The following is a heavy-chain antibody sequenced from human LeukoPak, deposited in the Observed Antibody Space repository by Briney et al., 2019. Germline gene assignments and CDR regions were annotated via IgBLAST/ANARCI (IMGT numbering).Heavy chain of an antibody. CDR3: ARRAVAGSFDY. V-gene: IGHV3-23*01. D-gene: IGHD6-19*01. Sequence: GGSLRLSCAASGFTFISYAMSWVRQAPGKGLEWVSAISGSGGSAYYADSVKGRFTISRDNSKNTLYLQMNSLRADDTAVYYCARRAVAGSFDYWGQGTLVTVSS. J-gene: IGHJ4*02. CDR2: ISGSGGSA. CDR1: GFTFISYA.